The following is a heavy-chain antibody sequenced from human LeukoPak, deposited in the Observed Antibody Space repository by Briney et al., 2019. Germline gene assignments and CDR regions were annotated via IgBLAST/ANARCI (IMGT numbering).Heavy chain of an antibody. Sequence: GASVKVSCKASGYTFTSYGISWVRQAPGQGLEWMGWINTNTGNPTYAQGFTGRFVFSLDTSVSTAYLQISSLKAEDTAVYYCARGREDLQLTGVGEVVDYWGQGTLVTVSS. D-gene: IGHD1-14*01. V-gene: IGHV7-4-1*02. CDR1: GYTFTSYG. CDR2: INTNTGNP. CDR3: ARGREDLQLTGVGEVVDY. J-gene: IGHJ4*02.